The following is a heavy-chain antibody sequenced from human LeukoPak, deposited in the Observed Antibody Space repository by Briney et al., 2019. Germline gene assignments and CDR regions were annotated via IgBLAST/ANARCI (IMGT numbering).Heavy chain of an antibody. D-gene: IGHD6-19*01. J-gene: IGHJ4*02. V-gene: IGHV4-39*01. CDR2: IYYSGST. Sequence: PSETLSLTCTVSGGSISSSSYYWGWIRQPPGKGLEWIGSIYYSGSTYYNPSLKSRVTISVDTSKNQFSLKLSSVTAADTAVYYCASLKIAVAGMDYWGQGTLVTVSS. CDR3: ASLKIAVAGMDY. CDR1: GGSISSSSYY.